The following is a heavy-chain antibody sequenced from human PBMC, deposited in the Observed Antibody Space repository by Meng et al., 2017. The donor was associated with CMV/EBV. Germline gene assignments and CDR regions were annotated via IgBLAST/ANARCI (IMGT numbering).Heavy chain of an antibody. CDR3: ARGAHSGSYYFLDFSLPDY. CDR2: IRSKANSYAT. Sequence: GESLKISCAASGFTFSGSAMHWVRQASGKGLEWVGRIRSKANSYATAYAASVKGRFTISRDNAKNTLYLQMNSLRAEDTAVYYCARGAHSGSYYFLDFSLPDYWGQGTLVTVSS. D-gene: IGHD1-26*01. V-gene: IGHV3-73*01. CDR1: GFTFSGSA. J-gene: IGHJ4*02.